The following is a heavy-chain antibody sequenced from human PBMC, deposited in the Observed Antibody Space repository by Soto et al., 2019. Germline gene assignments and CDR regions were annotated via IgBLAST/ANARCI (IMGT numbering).Heavy chain of an antibody. V-gene: IGHV1-69*13. CDR2: IIPIFGTA. D-gene: IGHD2-2*01. J-gene: IGHJ6*02. CDR3: ALGVPAAPHRYGMDV. CDR1: GGTFSSYA. Sequence: SVKVSCKASGGTFSSYAISWVRQAPGQGLEWMGGIIPIFGTANYAQKFQGRVTITADESTSTAYMELSSLRSEDTAVYYCALGVPAAPHRYGMDVWGQGTTVTVSS.